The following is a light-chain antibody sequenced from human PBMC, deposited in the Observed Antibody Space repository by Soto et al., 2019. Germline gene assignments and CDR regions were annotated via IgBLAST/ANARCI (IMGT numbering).Light chain of an antibody. V-gene: IGKV3-11*01. CDR3: QQRSNWPWT. CDR2: DAS. Sequence: EIVLTQSPATLSLSLGERATLSCRASQSVISYLAWYQQKPGQAPRLLIYDASNRATGIPARFSGSGSETDFTLTISSLEPEDFAVYYCQQRSNWPWTFGQGTKVEIK. J-gene: IGKJ1*01. CDR1: QSVISY.